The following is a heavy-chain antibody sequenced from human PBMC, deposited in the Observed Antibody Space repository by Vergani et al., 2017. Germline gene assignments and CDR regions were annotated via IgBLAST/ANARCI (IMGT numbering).Heavy chain of an antibody. Sequence: EVQLVESGGGLVPPGRSLRLSCAASGFSSGDYAMTWVRPAPGKGLGWVAFIRNKAYGGTTEYAASVKGRFTISRDDSKRLAYLQLSGLKTEDTAVYFCSRGRGYSFGYSAYWGQGTLVTVSS. CDR2: IRNKAYGGTT. CDR3: SRGRGYSFGYSAY. V-gene: IGHV3-49*04. J-gene: IGHJ4*02. CDR1: GFSSGDYA. D-gene: IGHD5-18*01.